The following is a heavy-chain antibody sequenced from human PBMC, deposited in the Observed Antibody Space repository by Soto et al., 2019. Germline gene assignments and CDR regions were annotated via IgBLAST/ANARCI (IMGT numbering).Heavy chain of an antibody. D-gene: IGHD2-2*03. J-gene: IGHJ4*02. V-gene: IGHV3-33*01. CDR1: GFSFNNFG. Sequence: GGSLRLSCAGSGFSFNNFGIHWVRQAPGKGLEWVAIVWYDGNHRFYADSVKGRFSISRDSSNNTVYLQMNSLRVEDTALYYCARELYDTFGGYSRGFDHWGQGAQVTVSS. CDR3: ARELYDTFGGYSRGFDH. CDR2: VWYDGNHR.